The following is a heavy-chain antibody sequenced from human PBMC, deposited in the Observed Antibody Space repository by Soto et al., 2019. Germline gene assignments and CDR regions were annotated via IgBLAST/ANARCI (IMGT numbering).Heavy chain of an antibody. V-gene: IGHV1-69*01. J-gene: IGHJ4*02. CDR1: GGTFSSYA. CDR3: ATALKGAAGIYHFDY. CDR2: IIPIFGTA. D-gene: IGHD6-13*01. Sequence: QVQLVQSGAEVKKPGSSVKVSCKASGGTFSSYAISWVRQAPGQGLKWMGGIIPIFGTANYAQKFQGRVTITADESTSTAYMELSSLRSEDTAVYYCATALKGAAGIYHFDYWGQGTLVTVSS.